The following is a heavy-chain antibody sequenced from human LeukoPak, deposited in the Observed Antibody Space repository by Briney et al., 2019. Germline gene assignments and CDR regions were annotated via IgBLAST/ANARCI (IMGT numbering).Heavy chain of an antibody. V-gene: IGHV1-24*01. CDR3: ATNLYYGDYPSPLDY. CDR1: GYTLTELS. CDR2: FDPEDGET. D-gene: IGHD4-17*01. Sequence: ASVTVSCKVSGYTLTELSMHWVRQAPGKGLEWMGGFDPEDGETIYAQKFQGRVTMTEDTSTDTAYMELSSLRSEDTAVYYCATNLYYGDYPSPLDYWGQGTLVTVSS. J-gene: IGHJ4*02.